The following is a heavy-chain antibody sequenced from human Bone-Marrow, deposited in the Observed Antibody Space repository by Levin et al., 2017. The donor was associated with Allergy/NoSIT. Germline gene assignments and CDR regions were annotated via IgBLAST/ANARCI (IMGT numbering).Heavy chain of an antibody. CDR1: GFSFADYA. J-gene: IGHJ4*02. D-gene: IGHD6-13*01. CDR2: ISYDGTNK. V-gene: IGHV3-30*03. CDR3: ARVGSTLRYASTWYRAIDY. Sequence: TGGSLRLSCVASGFSFADYAMHWVRQTPGKGLEWVAVISYDGTNKYYAASVRGRFTVSRDNSKNTVYLQMDSLGPEDTAVFYCARVGSTLRYASTWYRAIDYWGQGTLVTVSS.